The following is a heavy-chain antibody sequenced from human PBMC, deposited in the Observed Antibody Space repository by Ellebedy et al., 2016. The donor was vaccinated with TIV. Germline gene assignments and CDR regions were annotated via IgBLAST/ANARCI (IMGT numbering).Heavy chain of an antibody. CDR1: GYTFINSD. V-gene: IGHV1-8*01. CDR3: ARGLYYSYMDV. CDR2: LDANSGNT. Sequence: ASVTVSCXTSGYTFINSDIKWVRQATGQGLEWMGWLDANSGNTGYAPKFQGRVTLTRDTSISTAYMELSNLRSDDTAVYYCARGLYYSYMDVWGKGTTVTVSS. J-gene: IGHJ6*03.